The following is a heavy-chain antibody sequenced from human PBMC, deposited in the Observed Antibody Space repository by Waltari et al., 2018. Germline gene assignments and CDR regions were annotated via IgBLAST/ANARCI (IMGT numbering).Heavy chain of an antibody. J-gene: IGHJ4*02. CDR2: TYYSSKWYS. D-gene: IGHD6-19*01. CDR3: ARVYGSGWYVLDS. CDR1: GDSVSSNSAA. V-gene: IGHV6-1*01. Sequence: QVQLHQSGPGLVKPSQTLSLTCDISGDSVSSNSAAWTWIRQSPSRGLEWLGRTYYSSKWYSDYAASLKSRITINADTSKNQFSMQLSSVTPEDTAVYFCARVYGSGWYVLDSWGQGTQVVVSS.